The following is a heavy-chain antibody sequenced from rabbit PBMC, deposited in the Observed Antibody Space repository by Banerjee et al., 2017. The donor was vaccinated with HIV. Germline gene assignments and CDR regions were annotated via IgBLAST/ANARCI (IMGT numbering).Heavy chain of an antibody. CDR3: ARRDSDYGWAINL. CDR2: IYPRYGAT. V-gene: IGHV1S43*01. Sequence: QQLVESGGGLVKPGASLTLTCKASGLDFISSFWICWVRQAPGKGLEWIATIYPRYGATDYANWVSGRFTVSLDNAQNTVFLRMTSLTAADTATYFCARRDSDYGWAINLWGPGTLVTVS. D-gene: IGHD6-1*01. CDR1: GLDFISSFW. J-gene: IGHJ4*01.